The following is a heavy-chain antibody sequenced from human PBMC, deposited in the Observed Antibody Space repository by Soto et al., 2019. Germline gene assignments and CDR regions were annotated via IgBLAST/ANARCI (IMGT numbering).Heavy chain of an antibody. CDR3: ARGDTLAVVAATVEFNWFDP. CDR2: IYYSGST. CDR1: GGSISSSSYC. V-gene: IGHV4-39*01. Sequence: SETLSLTCTVSGGSISSSSYCWGWIRQPPGKGLEWIGSIYYSGSTYYNPSLKSRVTISVDTSENQFSLKLTSVTAADTAVYYCARGDTLAVVAATVEFNWFDPWGQGALDTVSS. D-gene: IGHD2-15*01. J-gene: IGHJ5*02.